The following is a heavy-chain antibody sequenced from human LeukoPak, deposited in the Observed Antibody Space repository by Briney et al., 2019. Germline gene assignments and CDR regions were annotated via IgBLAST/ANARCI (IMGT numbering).Heavy chain of an antibody. CDR3: AKARLGTYSSSWYVGY. CDR2: IRYDGSNK. Sequence: GGSLRLSCAASGLTFSSYGMHWVRQAPGKGLEWVAFIRYDGSNKYYADSVKGRFTISRDNSKNTLYLQMNSLRAEDTAVYYCAKARLGTYSSSWYVGYWGQGTLVTVSS. D-gene: IGHD6-13*01. CDR1: GLTFSSYG. J-gene: IGHJ4*02. V-gene: IGHV3-30*02.